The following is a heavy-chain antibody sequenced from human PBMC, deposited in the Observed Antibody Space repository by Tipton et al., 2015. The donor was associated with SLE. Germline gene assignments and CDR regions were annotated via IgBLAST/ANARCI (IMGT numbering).Heavy chain of an antibody. J-gene: IGHJ4*02. CDR2: IWNDGSSE. Sequence: SLRLSCAASGFTFSTCAMHWVRQAPGKGLEWVAIIWNDGSSEYYADSVKGRFTVSRDNSKNTLYLQMNSLRAEDTAVYYCAIGSSSWYGLDYWGQGTLVTVSS. D-gene: IGHD6-13*01. V-gene: IGHV3-33*08. CDR1: GFTFSTCA. CDR3: AIGSSSWYGLDY.